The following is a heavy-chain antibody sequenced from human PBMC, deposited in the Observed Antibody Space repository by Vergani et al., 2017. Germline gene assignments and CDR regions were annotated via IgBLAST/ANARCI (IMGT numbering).Heavy chain of an antibody. J-gene: IGHJ4*02. CDR2: INHSGST. Sequence: QVQLQQWGAGLLKPSETLSLTCAVYGGSFSGYYWSWIRQPPGKGLEWIGEINHSGSTNYNPSLKSRFTISVDTSKNQFSLKLSSVTAADTAVYYCAGHYYGSGSYYRYNYWGQGTLVTVSS. CDR3: AGHYYGSGSYYRYNY. V-gene: IGHV4-34*01. CDR1: GGSFSGYY. D-gene: IGHD3-10*01.